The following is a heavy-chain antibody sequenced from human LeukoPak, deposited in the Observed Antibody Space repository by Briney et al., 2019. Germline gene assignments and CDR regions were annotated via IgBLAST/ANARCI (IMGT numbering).Heavy chain of an antibody. CDR2: ISAYNGNT. Sequence: ASVKVSCKASGYTFTSYGISWVRQAPGQGLEWMGWISAYNGNTNYAQKLQGRVTMTTDTSTSTAYMELMSLRSDDTAVYYCARDTIFGVVTTYYYGMDVWGQGTTVTVSS. CDR3: ARDTIFGVVTTYYYGMDV. V-gene: IGHV1-18*01. J-gene: IGHJ6*02. CDR1: GYTFTSYG. D-gene: IGHD3-3*01.